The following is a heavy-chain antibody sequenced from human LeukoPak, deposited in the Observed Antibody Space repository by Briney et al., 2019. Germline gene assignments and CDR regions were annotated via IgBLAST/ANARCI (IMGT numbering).Heavy chain of an antibody. CDR1: GYSISSGYY. CDR2: IYHSEST. D-gene: IGHD2-2*01. CDR3: ARLTYCSSTSCYGGELDY. J-gene: IGHJ4*02. V-gene: IGHV4-38-2*01. Sequence: SETLSLTCAVSGYSISSGYYWGWIRQPPGKGLEWIGSIYHSESTYYNPSLKSRVTISVDTSKNQFSLKLNSVTAADSAVYYCARLTYCSSTSCYGGELDYWGQGTLVTVSS.